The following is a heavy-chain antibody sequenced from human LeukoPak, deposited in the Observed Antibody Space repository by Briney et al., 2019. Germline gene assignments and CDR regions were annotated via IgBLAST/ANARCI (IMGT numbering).Heavy chain of an antibody. V-gene: IGHV3-30*18. D-gene: IGHD5/OR15-5a*01. CDR3: AKEGQRGSYGVYDDYQ. CDR1: GFTFSRDG. J-gene: IGHJ4*02. CDR2: ISNDETNK. Sequence: PGRSVTLFCAASGFTFSRDGMHWVRQAPGKGLEWVAVISNDETNKYYTDSVKGRFTISRDNSKNMVYLQMNSLRVEDTAVYYCAKEGQRGSYGVYDDYQWGQGTLVTVSS.